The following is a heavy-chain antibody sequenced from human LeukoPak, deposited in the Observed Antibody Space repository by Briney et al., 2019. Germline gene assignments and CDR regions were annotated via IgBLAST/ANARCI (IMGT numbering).Heavy chain of an antibody. J-gene: IGHJ4*02. CDR3: AKGDSSGYYTIDY. V-gene: IGHV1-69*06. Sequence: SVKVSCKASGGTFSSYAISCVRQAPGQGLEWMGGIIPIFGTANNAQKFKGRVTITADKSTSTAYMELSSLRSEDTAVYYCAKGDSSGYYTIDYWGQGTLVTVSS. D-gene: IGHD3-22*01. CDR1: GGTFSSYA. CDR2: IIPIFGTA.